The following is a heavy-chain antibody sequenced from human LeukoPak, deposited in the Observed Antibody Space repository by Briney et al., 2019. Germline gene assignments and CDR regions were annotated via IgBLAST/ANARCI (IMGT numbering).Heavy chain of an antibody. D-gene: IGHD5-18*01. CDR3: AREDTAMADSFDY. CDR1: GYTFGSYG. Sequence: GAAVKVSCKASGYTFGSYGISWVRQAPGQGLEWMGWINPNSGGTNYAQKFQGWVTMTRDTSISTAYMELSRLRSDDTAVYYCAREDTAMADSFDYWGQGTLVTVSS. CDR2: INPNSGGT. J-gene: IGHJ4*02. V-gene: IGHV1-2*04.